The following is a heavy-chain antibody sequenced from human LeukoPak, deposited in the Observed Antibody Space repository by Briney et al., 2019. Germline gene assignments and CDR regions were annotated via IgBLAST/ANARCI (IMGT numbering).Heavy chain of an antibody. CDR2: IVSDGSST. Sequence: PVGSLRLSNAPAGLTFSRSWIHSVSDAPWDGIGWVSRIVSDGSSTSYADSVKGRFTISRDNAKNTLYLQMNRLRAEDTAVYYCARDGPYCSSTSCPYDYWGHGTLVSVSS. J-gene: IGHJ4*01. CDR3: ARDGPYCSSTSCPYDY. D-gene: IGHD2-2*01. V-gene: IGHV3-74*01. CDR1: GLTFSRSW.